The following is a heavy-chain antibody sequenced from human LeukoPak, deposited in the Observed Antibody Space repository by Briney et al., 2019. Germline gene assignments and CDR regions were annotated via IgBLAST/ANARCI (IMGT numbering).Heavy chain of an antibody. CDR1: GFTFSSYE. Sequence: PGGSLRLSCAASGFTFSSYEMNWVRQAPGKGLEWVSYISSSGSTIYYADSVKGRFTISRDNAKNSLYLQMNSLRAEDTAVYYCARDWTSSGRTYWGQGTLVTVSS. CDR3: ARDWTSSGRTY. CDR2: ISSSGSTI. J-gene: IGHJ4*02. V-gene: IGHV3-48*03. D-gene: IGHD6-19*01.